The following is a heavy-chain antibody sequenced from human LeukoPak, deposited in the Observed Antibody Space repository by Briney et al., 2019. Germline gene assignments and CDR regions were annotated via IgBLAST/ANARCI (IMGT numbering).Heavy chain of an antibody. J-gene: IGHJ4*02. CDR3: ARDLVTSSGVFCYFDF. Sequence: GGSLRLSCAASGFTFSNYWMSWVRQVPGKGLEWVANIKQDGSDKYYVGSVKGRFTISRDNAENSLHLQMNSLRAEDTAVYYCARDLVTSSGVFCYFDFWGQGTLVTVSS. CDR2: IKQDGSDK. V-gene: IGHV3-7*01. CDR1: GFTFSNYW. D-gene: IGHD2-15*01.